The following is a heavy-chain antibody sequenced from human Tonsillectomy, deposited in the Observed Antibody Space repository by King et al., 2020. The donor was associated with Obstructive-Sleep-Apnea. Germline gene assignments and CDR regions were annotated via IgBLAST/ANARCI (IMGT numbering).Heavy chain of an antibody. J-gene: IGHJ6*02. D-gene: IGHD2-2*01. CDR1: GYSISSGYY. Sequence: QLQESGPGLVKPSETLSLTCTVSGYSISSGYYWGWIRQSPGKGLEWIGSIYHSGSTDYNPSLKSRVTISVDTSKNKFSLKLSSVSAADTAVYYCARVDCSSTSCYEGDYYYYGMDVWGQGTTVTVSS. V-gene: IGHV4-38-2*02. CDR3: ARVDCSSTSCYEGDYYYYGMDV. CDR2: IYHSGST.